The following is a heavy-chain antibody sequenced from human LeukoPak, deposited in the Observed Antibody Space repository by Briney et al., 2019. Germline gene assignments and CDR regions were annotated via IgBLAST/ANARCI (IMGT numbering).Heavy chain of an antibody. CDR2: SGIK. V-gene: IGHV3-9*01. J-gene: IGHJ6*02. CDR3: AKDTERYFAPLGMDV. D-gene: IGHD3-9*01. CDR1: GFTFDTYA. Sequence: GGSLRLSCAASGFTFDTYAMYWVRQAPGKGLEWVSTSGIKGYADSVKGRFTISRGNANNYVYLQMNSLRAEDTALYYCAKDTERYFAPLGMDVWGQGTTVTVSS.